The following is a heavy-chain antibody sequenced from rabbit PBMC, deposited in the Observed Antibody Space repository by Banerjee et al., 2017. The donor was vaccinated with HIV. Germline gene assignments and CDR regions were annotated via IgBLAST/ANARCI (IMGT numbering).Heavy chain of an antibody. D-gene: IGHD4-1*01. CDR2: INTNSGNT. V-gene: IGHV1S45*01. Sequence: QEQLEESGGGLVKPEGSLTLTCKASGFSFSNKYVMCWVRQAPGKGLEWIACINTNSGNTVYASWAKGRFTISKTSSTVDLKMTSLTAADTATYFCARDLAGVIGWNFDLWGPGTLVTVS. CDR3: ARDLAGVIGWNFDL. J-gene: IGHJ4*01. CDR1: GFSFSNKYV.